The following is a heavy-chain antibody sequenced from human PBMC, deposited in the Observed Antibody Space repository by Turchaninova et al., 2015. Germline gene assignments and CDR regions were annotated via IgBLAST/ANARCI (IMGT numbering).Heavy chain of an antibody. J-gene: IGHJ4*02. V-gene: IGHV6-1*01. CDR1: GDSVSSSSAA. D-gene: IGHD1-26*01. Sequence: QVQLQQSGPGLVKPSQTLSLPCAISGDSVSSSSAAWNWIRQSPSNGLEWLGRTYYRSRWENDYALLLKSRITFNHDKSENQFTLRLNSGTPEDTAVYYCARGGTYFKGFEVWGQGALVTVSS. CDR2: TYYRSRWEN. CDR3: ARGGTYFKGFEV.